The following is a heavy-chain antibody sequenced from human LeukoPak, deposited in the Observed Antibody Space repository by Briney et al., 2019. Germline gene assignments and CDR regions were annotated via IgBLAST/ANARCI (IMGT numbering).Heavy chain of an antibody. CDR2: IKQDGSEK. V-gene: IGHV3-7*01. CDR3: ARDSAGNGY. Sequence: GGSLRLSCEASGFTFSTYWMSWVRQAPGKGLERVANIKQDGSEKYYVDSVKGRFTISRDNAKNSLYLQMNSLRAEDTAMYYCARDSAGNGYWGQGTLVTVSS. J-gene: IGHJ4*02. CDR1: GFTFSTYW. D-gene: IGHD6-13*01.